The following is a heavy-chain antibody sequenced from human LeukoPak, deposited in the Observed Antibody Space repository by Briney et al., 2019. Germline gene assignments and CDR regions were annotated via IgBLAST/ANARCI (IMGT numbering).Heavy chain of an antibody. CDR1: GFTFSSYS. Sequence: TGGSLRLSCAASGFTFSSYSMTWVRQAPGKGLEWVSYISSSSSTIYYADSVKGRFTISRDNAKNSLYLQMNSLRAEDTAVYYCARDPSSSWYGFGYWGQGTLVTVSS. V-gene: IGHV3-48*01. D-gene: IGHD6-13*01. J-gene: IGHJ4*02. CDR3: ARDPSSSWYGFGY. CDR2: ISSSSSTI.